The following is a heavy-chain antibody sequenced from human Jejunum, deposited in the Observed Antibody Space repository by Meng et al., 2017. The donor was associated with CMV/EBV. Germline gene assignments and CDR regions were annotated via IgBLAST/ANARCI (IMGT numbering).Heavy chain of an antibody. D-gene: IGHD3-22*01. CDR3: TRVVKGGNYLDY. Sequence: CATSGFTFSTYSMSWVRQAPGKGLEWVSSISISSYTYYADSVKGRFTISRDNAKNSLYLQMNSLRAEDTAVYYCTRVVKGGNYLDYWGQGTLVTVSS. J-gene: IGHJ4*02. V-gene: IGHV3-21*01. CDR1: GFTFSTYS. CDR2: ISISSYT.